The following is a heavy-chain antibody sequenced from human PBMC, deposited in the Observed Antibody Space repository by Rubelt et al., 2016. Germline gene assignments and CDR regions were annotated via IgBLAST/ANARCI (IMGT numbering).Heavy chain of an antibody. V-gene: IGHV4-59*08. J-gene: IGHJ3*01. D-gene: IGHD6-13*01. CDR3: ARHVVAAAPLGV. CDR2: IYYTGSA. Sequence: QVQLQESGPGLVKPSETLSLTCSISGGSINTYYWSWLRQPPGKGLEWIGYIYYTGSANYNPSLKSRVTISVDTSKNHFSLKLTAVTAADTAVYYCARHVVAAAPLGVGGQGTMVTVSS. CDR1: GGSINTYY.